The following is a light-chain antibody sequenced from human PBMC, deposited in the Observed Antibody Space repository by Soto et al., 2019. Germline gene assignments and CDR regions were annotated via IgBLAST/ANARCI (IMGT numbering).Light chain of an antibody. Sequence: QSALTQPASVSGSPGQSITISCTGTSRDVGGYSYVSWYQQNPGKAPKLMIYDVNNRPSGVSDRFSGSKSGNTASLTISGLQAEDESDYYCSSFTSYSTLVFGGGTKLTVL. CDR3: SSFTSYSTLV. CDR1: SRDVGGYSY. J-gene: IGLJ2*01. CDR2: DVN. V-gene: IGLV2-14*03.